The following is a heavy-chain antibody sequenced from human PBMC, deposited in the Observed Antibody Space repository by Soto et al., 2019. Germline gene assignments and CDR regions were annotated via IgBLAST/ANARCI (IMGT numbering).Heavy chain of an antibody. CDR2: INPYSGGA. J-gene: IGHJ6*02. CDR1: GYTFTDYF. CDR3: ATGGHNDGYNFYHGMDV. D-gene: IGHD5-18*01. V-gene: IGHV1-2*02. Sequence: QVQLVQSGAEVKKPGASVKVSCEASGYTFTDYFIHWVRQAPGQGLEWIGWINPYSGGADLSQKFQGRVTMTRDTSISTAYMEVSSLRSDDTAVFYCATGGHNDGYNFYHGMDVWGQGTTVTVS.